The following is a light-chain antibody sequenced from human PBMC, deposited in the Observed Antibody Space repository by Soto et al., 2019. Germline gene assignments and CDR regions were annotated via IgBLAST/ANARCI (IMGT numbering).Light chain of an antibody. CDR1: SSNIGNNY. V-gene: IGLV1-47*01. CDR2: RND. CDR3: AAWDDSLSGSYV. J-gene: IGLJ1*01. Sequence: QSALTQPPSASGTPGQRVSVSCSGSSSNIGNNYVFWYQHLPGTAPKLLIYRNDQRPSGVSARFSGSKSGTSASLAISGLRSEDEADYYCAAWDDSLSGSYVFGPGTKVT.